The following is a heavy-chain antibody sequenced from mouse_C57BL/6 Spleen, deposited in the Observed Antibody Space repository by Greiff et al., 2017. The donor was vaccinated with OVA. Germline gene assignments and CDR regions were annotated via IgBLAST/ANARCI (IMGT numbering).Heavy chain of an antibody. D-gene: IGHD2-5*01. CDR1: GYTFTSYW. CDR3: AGGDYSKYVECAY. Sequence: QVQLQQPGAELVRPGSSVKLSCKASGYTFTSYWMHWVKQRPIQGLEWIGNIDPSDSETHYNQKFKDKATLTVDKSSSTAYMRLSSLTSEDSAVYYCAGGDYSKYVECAYWGQGTLVTVSA. CDR2: IDPSDSET. V-gene: IGHV1-52*01. J-gene: IGHJ3*01.